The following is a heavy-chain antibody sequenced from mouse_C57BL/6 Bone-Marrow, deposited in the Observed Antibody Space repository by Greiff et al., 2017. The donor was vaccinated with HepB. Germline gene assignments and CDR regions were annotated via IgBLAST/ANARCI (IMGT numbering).Heavy chain of an antibody. V-gene: IGHV1-83*01. D-gene: IGHD2-3*01. Sequence: ESGPELVKPGASVKMSCKASGYTFTDYYMHWVKQKPGKGLEWIGEIYPGSGNTYYNEKFKGKATLTADTSSSTAYMQLSSLTSEDSAVYFCARGRLLRDYAMDYWGQGTSVTVSS. CDR2: YPGSGNTY. J-gene: IGHJ4*01. CDR3: RGRLLRDYAMDY. CDR1: YTFTDYYM.